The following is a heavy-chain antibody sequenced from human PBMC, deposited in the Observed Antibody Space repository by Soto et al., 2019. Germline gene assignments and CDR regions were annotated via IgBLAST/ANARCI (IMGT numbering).Heavy chain of an antibody. V-gene: IGHV3-64D*06. CDR1: GFTFSSSA. D-gene: IGHD2-15*01. J-gene: IGHJ4*02. CDR3: VKGRPVVVAAYFDY. Sequence: EVQLVASGGGLVQPGGSLRLSCSASGFTFSSSAMHWVRQAPGKGLEYVSAISSNGGNTYYADSVKGRFTISRDNSKNTLYLQMRSLRAEDTAVYYCVKGRPVVVAAYFDYWGQGTLVTVSS. CDR2: ISSNGGNT.